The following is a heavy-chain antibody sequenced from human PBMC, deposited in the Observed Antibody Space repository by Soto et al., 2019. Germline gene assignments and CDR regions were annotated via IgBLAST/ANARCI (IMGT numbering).Heavy chain of an antibody. J-gene: IGHJ4*02. V-gene: IGHV4-30-2*01. CDR2: IYHSGST. CDR1: GGSISSGGFS. CDR3: ASRVSDYFDY. D-gene: IGHD6-19*01. Sequence: QLQLQESGSRLVKASQTLSLTCAVYGGSISSGGFSCNWIRQPPGKGLEWIGYIYHSGSTYFNPSLKSRVTMSVDRSTNQFSLKLSSVTAADTAVYYCASRVSDYFDYWGQGTPVTVSS.